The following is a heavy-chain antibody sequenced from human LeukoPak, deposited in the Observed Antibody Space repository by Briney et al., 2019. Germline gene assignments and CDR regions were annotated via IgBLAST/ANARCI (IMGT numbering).Heavy chain of an antibody. CDR1: GGSISSYY. CDR3: ARHKDYYDTSGFYSPFDY. D-gene: IGHD3-22*01. J-gene: IGHJ4*02. Sequence: SETLSLTCTVSGGSISSYYWSWIRQPPGKGLEWIGYIYYSGNTRYNPSLESRATISVDTSKNRFSLKLNSVTAADTAVYYCARHKDYYDTSGFYSPFDYWGQGTLVTVSS. CDR2: IYYSGNT. V-gene: IGHV4-59*08.